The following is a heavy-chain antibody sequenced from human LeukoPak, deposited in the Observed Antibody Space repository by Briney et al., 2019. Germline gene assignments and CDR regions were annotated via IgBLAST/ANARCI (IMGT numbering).Heavy chain of an antibody. D-gene: IGHD6-19*01. CDR2: IYYSGST. CDR1: GGSISSSSYY. V-gene: IGHV4-39*01. CDR3: ARHGSASGWYRSHFDY. Sequence: SETLSLTCAVSGGSISSSSYYWGWIRQPPGKGLEWIGSIYYSGSTYYSPSLKSRVTMSVDTSKNQFSLKLSSVTAADTAVYYCARHGSASGWYRSHFDYWGQGTLVTVSS. J-gene: IGHJ4*02.